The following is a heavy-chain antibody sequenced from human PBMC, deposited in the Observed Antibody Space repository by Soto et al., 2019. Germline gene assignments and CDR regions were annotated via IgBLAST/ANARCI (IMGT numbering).Heavy chain of an antibody. CDR1: GFTLSNYA. CDR3: AKGQGYYYDASGYTFDY. Sequence: GGSLGLSCAASGFTLSNYAMSWFRQAPGKGLEWVSAISGSAINTYYADSVRGRFTISRDNSKNTLYLQMNHLRAEDTAVYSCAKGQGYYYDASGYTFDYWGQGTLVTVSS. D-gene: IGHD3-22*01. V-gene: IGHV3-23*01. J-gene: IGHJ4*02. CDR2: ISGSAINT.